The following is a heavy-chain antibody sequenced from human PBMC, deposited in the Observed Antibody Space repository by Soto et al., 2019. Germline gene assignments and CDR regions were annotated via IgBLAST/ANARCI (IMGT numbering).Heavy chain of an antibody. Sequence: EVQLLESGGDLVQPGGSLRLSCAASGFTFTSYAMSWVRQAPGKGLEWVSAITGVGDNTYFADSVKGRFTNSRDNSKNTLYLQMNSLRAEDTAFYYCTQDGGSRDWLTVNWGQGTLVTVSS. CDR1: GFTFTSYA. D-gene: IGHD3-9*01. CDR2: ITGVGDNT. V-gene: IGHV3-23*01. CDR3: TQDGGSRDWLTVN. J-gene: IGHJ4*02.